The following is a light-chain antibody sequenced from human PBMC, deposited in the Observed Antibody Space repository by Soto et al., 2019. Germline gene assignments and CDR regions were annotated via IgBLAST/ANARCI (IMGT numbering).Light chain of an antibody. J-gene: IGKJ1*01. Sequence: DIQMTQSPSSLSASLGDRVTITCRASQSIRNYLNWYQQKPGKAPKFLIYAASSLQSGVPSRFSGSGSGTDFTLTISSLQPEDFATYYCQQSYSTPRWTFGQGTKVEIK. CDR1: QSIRNY. CDR2: AAS. V-gene: IGKV1-39*01. CDR3: QQSYSTPRWT.